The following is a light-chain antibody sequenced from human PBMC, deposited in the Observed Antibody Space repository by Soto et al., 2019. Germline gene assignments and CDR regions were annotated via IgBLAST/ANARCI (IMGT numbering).Light chain of an antibody. V-gene: IGLV1-44*01. CDR1: SSNIGSNT. Sequence: QSVLTQPPSASGTPGQRVNISCSGSSSNIGSNTVNWYQHLPGTAPKLLIYSNNQRPSGVPDRFSGSKSGTSASLAISGLQSEDEAYYYCAAWYDSLNGPGVVFGGGTKLTVL. CDR2: SNN. J-gene: IGLJ2*01. CDR3: AAWYDSLNGPGVV.